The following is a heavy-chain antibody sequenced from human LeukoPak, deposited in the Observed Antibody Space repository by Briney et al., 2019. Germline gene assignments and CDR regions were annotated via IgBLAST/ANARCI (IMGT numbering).Heavy chain of an antibody. D-gene: IGHD3-3*01. CDR2: INPNSGGT. Sequence: ASVKVSCKASGYTFTGYYMHWVRQAPGQGLEWMGWINPNSGGTNYAQKFQGRVTMTRDTSISTAYMELSRLRSDDTAVYYCARLFTIFGVVRDYWGQGTLVTVSS. CDR3: ARLFTIFGVVRDY. J-gene: IGHJ4*02. CDR1: GYTFTGYY. V-gene: IGHV1-2*02.